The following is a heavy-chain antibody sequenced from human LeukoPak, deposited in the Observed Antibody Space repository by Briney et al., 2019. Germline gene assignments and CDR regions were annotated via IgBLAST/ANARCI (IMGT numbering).Heavy chain of an antibody. J-gene: IGHJ3*02. V-gene: IGHV3-23*01. Sequence: GGSLRLSCAASGFTFSSYAMSWVRQSPGKGLEWVSAISGSGGSTYYADSVKGRFTISRDNSKNTLYLQMNSLRAEDTAVYYCASDSGSFGGAFDIWGQGTMVTVSS. CDR2: ISGSGGST. CDR3: ASDSGSFGGAFDI. D-gene: IGHD1-26*01. CDR1: GFTFSSYA.